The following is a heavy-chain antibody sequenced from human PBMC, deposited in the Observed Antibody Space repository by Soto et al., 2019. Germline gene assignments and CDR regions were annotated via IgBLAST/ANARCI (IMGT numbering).Heavy chain of an antibody. J-gene: IGHJ6*02. D-gene: IGHD3-22*01. CDR1: GGSISSYY. CDR2: IYYSGST. CDR3: ARGYYDSSGYYYYYYGMDV. V-gene: IGHV4-59*01. Sequence: PSETLSLTCTVSGGSISSYYWSWIRQPPGKGLEWIGYIYYSGSTNYNPSLKSRVTISVDTSKNQFSLKLSSVTAADTAVYYCARGYYDSSGYYYYYYGMDVWGQGTTVTVSS.